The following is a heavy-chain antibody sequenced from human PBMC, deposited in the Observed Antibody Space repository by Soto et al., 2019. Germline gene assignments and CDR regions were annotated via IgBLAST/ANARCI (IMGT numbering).Heavy chain of an antibody. CDR3: ARGRYGDY. V-gene: IGHV1-18*01. CDR1: GYAFTTYG. Sequence: QVHLVQSGAEVKKPGASVKVSCKGSGYAFTTYGITWVRQAPGQGLEWMGWISAHNGNTNYAQKLQGRVTVTRDTSTSTAYLELRSLRSDDTAVYYCARGRYGDYWGQGALVTVTS. J-gene: IGHJ4*02. D-gene: IGHD1-1*01. CDR2: ISAHNGNT.